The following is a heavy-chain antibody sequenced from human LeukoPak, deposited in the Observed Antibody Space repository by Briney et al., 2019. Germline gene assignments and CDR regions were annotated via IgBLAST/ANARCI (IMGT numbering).Heavy chain of an antibody. D-gene: IGHD3-22*01. Sequence: SVKVSCKASGGTFSSYAISWVRQAPGEGLEWMGGIIPIFGTANYAQKFQGRVTITADESTSTAYMELSSLRSEDTAVYYCARALHYYDSSGYTDYWGQGTLVTVSS. CDR1: GGTFSSYA. CDR3: ARALHYYDSSGYTDY. CDR2: IIPIFGTA. V-gene: IGHV1-69*13. J-gene: IGHJ4*02.